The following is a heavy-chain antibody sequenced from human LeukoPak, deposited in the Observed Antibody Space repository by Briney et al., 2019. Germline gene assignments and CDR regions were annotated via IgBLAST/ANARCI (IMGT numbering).Heavy chain of an antibody. Sequence: GESLKISCKGSGYSFTNYWIGWVRQMPGKGLEWMGIIYPGDSDTRYSPSFQGQVTISADKSISTAYLQWSSLRASDTAIYYCAGSNNPFWSGSCGYWGQGTLVTVSS. V-gene: IGHV5-51*01. CDR1: GYSFTNYW. CDR3: AGSNNPFWSGSCGY. D-gene: IGHD3-3*01. CDR2: IYPGDSDT. J-gene: IGHJ4*02.